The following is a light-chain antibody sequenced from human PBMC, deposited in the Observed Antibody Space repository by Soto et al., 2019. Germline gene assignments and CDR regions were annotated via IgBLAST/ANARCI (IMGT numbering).Light chain of an antibody. CDR2: ATS. J-gene: IGKJ2*01. V-gene: IGKV1-39*01. CDR3: QQSYSNPQFT. Sequence: DIQMTQSPSSLSASVGDRVTITCRASQVISTYLNWYQQMPGKAPKLLIYATSTLQRGVPSRFSGSGSGTDFTLTISSLQPADFAIYYCQQSYSNPQFTFGQGTKLEIK. CDR1: QVISTY.